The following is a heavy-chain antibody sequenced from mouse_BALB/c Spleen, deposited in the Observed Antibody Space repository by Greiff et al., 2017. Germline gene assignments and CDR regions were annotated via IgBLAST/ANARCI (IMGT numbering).Heavy chain of an antibody. Sequence: QVQLKESGAELARPGASVKLSCKASGYTFTSYWMQWVKQRPGQGLEWIGAIYPGDGDTRYTQKFKGKATLTADKSSSTAYMQLSSLASEDSAVYYCARKGNGYYGGDYWGQGTSVTVSS. D-gene: IGHD2-3*01. CDR3: ARKGNGYYGGDY. V-gene: IGHV1-87*01. J-gene: IGHJ4*01. CDR1: GYTFTSYW. CDR2: IYPGDGDT.